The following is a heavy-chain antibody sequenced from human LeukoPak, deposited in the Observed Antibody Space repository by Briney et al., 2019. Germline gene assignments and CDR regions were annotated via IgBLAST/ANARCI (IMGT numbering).Heavy chain of an antibody. CDR2: IYYSGST. CDR1: GGSVSSGTYY. CDR3: ARDRVRGNSNPFFDY. D-gene: IGHD4-11*01. J-gene: IGHJ4*02. V-gene: IGHV4-61*01. Sequence: PSETLSLTCTVSGGSVSSGTYYWSWIRQPRGKGLEWIGYIYYSGSTNYNPSLKSRVTISVDTSKNQFSLKLSSVTAADTAVYYCARDRVRGNSNPFFDYWGQGTLVTVSS.